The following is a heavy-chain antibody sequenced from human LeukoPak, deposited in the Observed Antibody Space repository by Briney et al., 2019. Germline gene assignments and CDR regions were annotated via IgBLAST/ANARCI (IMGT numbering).Heavy chain of an antibody. V-gene: IGHV4-34*01. D-gene: IGHD3-22*01. Sequence: KPSETLSLTCAVYGGSFSGYYWSWIRQPPGKGLEWIGEINHSGSTNYNPSLKSRVTISVDTSKNPFSLKLSSVTAADTAVYYCARGPMYYYDSRHKYYFDYWGQGTLVTVSS. CDR3: ARGPMYYYDSRHKYYFDY. J-gene: IGHJ4*02. CDR1: GGSFSGYY. CDR2: INHSGST.